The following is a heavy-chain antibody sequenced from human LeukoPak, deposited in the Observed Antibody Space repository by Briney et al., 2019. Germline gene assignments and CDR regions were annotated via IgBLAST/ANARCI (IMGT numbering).Heavy chain of an antibody. V-gene: IGHV4-59*01. Sequence: PSETLSLTCTVSGGSISSYYWSWIRQPPGKGLEWIGYIYYSGSTNYNPSLKSRVTISVDTSKNQFSLKLSSVTAADTAVYYCARGGTYYYDSSGYYYAPDAFDIWGQGTMVTVSS. CDR1: GGSISSYY. CDR3: ARGGTYYYDSSGYYYAPDAFDI. CDR2: IYYSGST. D-gene: IGHD3-22*01. J-gene: IGHJ3*02.